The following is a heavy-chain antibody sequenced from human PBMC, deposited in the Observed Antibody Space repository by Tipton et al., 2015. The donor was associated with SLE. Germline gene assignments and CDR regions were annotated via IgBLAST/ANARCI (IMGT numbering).Heavy chain of an antibody. CDR3: AAGPDAFDI. CDR2: INHSGST. CDR1: GGSFSGYY. V-gene: IGHV4-34*01. Sequence: TLSLTCAVYGGSFSGYYWSWIRQPPGKGLEWIGEINHSGSTNYNPSLKSRVTISVDKSKNQFSLKLSSVTAADTAVYYCAAGPDAFDIWGRGTMVTVSS. J-gene: IGHJ3*02.